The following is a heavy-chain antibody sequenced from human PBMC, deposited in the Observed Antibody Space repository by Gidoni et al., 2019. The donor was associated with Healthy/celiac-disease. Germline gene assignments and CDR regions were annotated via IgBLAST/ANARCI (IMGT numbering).Heavy chain of an antibody. D-gene: IGHD3-3*01. Sequence: EVQLVESGGGLVKPGGSLRLSCAASGFTFSSYSMTWVRQAPGKGLEWVSSISSSSSYIYYADSVKGRFTISRDNAKNSLYLQMNSLRAEDTAVYYCARALTTPGAFDIWGQGTMVTVSS. CDR1: GFTFSSYS. J-gene: IGHJ3*02. CDR3: ARALTTPGAFDI. V-gene: IGHV3-21*01. CDR2: ISSSSSYI.